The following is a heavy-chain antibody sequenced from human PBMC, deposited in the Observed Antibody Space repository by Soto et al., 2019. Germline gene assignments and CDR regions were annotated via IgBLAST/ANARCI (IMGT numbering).Heavy chain of an antibody. V-gene: IGHV1-69*01. D-gene: IGHD3-10*01. CDR3: ARVDSSLVRLVGQFYLDN. Sequence: QVQLVQSGAEVKEPGSSVKVSCKASGGTFNGYSISWVRQAPGQGLEWVGGTIPIFTTANYAQKVQGRLTMTADESTSTAYMELSGLRSDDTAIYYCARVDSSLVRLVGQFYLDNWGQGTLVTVSS. CDR2: TIPIFTTA. J-gene: IGHJ4*02. CDR1: GGTFNGYS.